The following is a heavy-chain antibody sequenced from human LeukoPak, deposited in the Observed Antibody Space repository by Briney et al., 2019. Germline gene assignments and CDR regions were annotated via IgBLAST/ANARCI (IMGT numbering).Heavy chain of an antibody. CDR2: INPYGGGT. CDR3: VSELGTTVTTNPDDAFDI. V-gene: IGHV1-2*02. CDR1: GYSFTGYY. D-gene: IGHD4-17*01. Sequence: ASVNVSCKASGYSFTGYYMHWVRQAPGQGLEWMGWINPYGGGTNYAQKFQGRVTMTRDTSISTAYMELSRLRSDDTAVYYCVSELGTTVTTNPDDAFDIWGQGTMVTVSS. J-gene: IGHJ3*02.